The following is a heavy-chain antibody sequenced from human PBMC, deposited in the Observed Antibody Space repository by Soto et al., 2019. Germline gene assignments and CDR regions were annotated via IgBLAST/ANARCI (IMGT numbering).Heavy chain of an antibody. CDR1: GGTFSSYT. J-gene: IGHJ6*03. CDR3: ARGRARSRSSIRGRYYSLDV. D-gene: IGHD6-13*01. V-gene: IGHV1-69*02. Sequence: QVQLVQSGAEVKKPGSSVKVSCKASGGTFSSYTISWVRQAPGQGLEWMGRIIPILGIANYAQKFQGRVKLTADKSTRTAYMELSSLRSEDTAVYYCARGRARSRSSIRGRYYSLDVWCEGTTVTVSS. CDR2: IIPILGIA.